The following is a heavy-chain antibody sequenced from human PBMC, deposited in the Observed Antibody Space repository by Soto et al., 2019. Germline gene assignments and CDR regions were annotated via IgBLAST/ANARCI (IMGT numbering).Heavy chain of an antibody. D-gene: IGHD6-13*01. CDR3: AKALYSSYYYGMDV. J-gene: IGHJ6*02. Sequence: ASVKVSCKASGYTFTSYAITWVRQAPGQGLEWMGWISGYDGNTKYAQKLQGRVTMTTDTSTGTAYMEMRSLRSDDTAVYYCAKALYSSYYYGMDVWGQGTTVTVSS. V-gene: IGHV1-18*04. CDR2: ISGYDGNT. CDR1: GYTFTSYA.